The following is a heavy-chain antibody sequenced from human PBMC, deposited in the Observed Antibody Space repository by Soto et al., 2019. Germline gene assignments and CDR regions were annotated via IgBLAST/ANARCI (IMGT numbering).Heavy chain of an antibody. D-gene: IGHD6-13*01. CDR2: ISYDGSNK. CDR1: GFTFSSYG. V-gene: IGHV3-30*18. J-gene: IGHJ6*02. CDR3: AKDQDSSSWFPHGALLEYYGMDV. Sequence: PGGSLRLSCAASGFTFSSYGMHWVRQAPGKGLEWVAVISYDGSNKYYADSVKGRFTISRDNSKNTLYLQMNSLRAEDTAVYYCAKDQDSSSWFPHGALLEYYGMDVWGQGTTVTVSS.